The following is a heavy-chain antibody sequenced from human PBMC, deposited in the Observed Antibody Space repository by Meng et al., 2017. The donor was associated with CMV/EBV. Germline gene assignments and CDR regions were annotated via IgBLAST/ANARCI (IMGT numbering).Heavy chain of an antibody. CDR3: ARDESSSSGYYYYGMDV. Sequence: SVKVSCKASGGTFSSYAISWVRQAPGQGLEWMGGIIPILGIANYAQKFQGRVTITADKSTSTAYMELSSLRSEDTAVYYCARDESSSSGYYYYGMDVWGQGTTVTVSS. CDR1: GGTFSSYA. D-gene: IGHD6-6*01. V-gene: IGHV1-69*10. J-gene: IGHJ6*02. CDR2: IIPILGIA.